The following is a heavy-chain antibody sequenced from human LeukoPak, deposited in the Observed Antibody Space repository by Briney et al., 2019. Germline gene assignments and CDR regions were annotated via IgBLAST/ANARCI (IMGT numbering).Heavy chain of an antibody. CDR1: GFTFSSYG. D-gene: IGHD2-2*01. V-gene: IGHV3-30*02. Sequence: GGSLRLSCAASGFTFSSYGMHWVPQAPGKGLEWVAFIRYDGSNKYYADSVKGRFTISRDNSKNTLYLQVNSLRAEDTAVYCCAKDRGYCSSTSCYSSVGYFDYWGQGTLVTVSS. CDR3: AKDRGYCSSTSCYSSVGYFDY. CDR2: IRYDGSNK. J-gene: IGHJ4*02.